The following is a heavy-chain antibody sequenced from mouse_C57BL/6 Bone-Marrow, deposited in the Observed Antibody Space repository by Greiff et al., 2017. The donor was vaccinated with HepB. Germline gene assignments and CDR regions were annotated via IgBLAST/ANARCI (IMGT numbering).Heavy chain of an antibody. J-gene: IGHJ2*01. Sequence: VQLKQSGPVLVKPGASVKMSCKASGYTFTDYYMNWVKQSHGKSLEWIGVINPYNGGTSYNQKFKGKATLTVDKSSSTAYMELNSLTSEDSAVYYCAREGTSRDSWGQGTTLTVSS. CDR1: GYTFTDYY. CDR3: AREGTSRDS. V-gene: IGHV1-19*01. CDR2: INPYNGGT. D-gene: IGHD6-2*01.